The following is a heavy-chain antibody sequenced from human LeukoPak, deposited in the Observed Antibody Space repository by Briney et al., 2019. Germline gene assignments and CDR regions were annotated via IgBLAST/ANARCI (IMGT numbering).Heavy chain of an antibody. CDR1: GGSISLYY. Sequence: PSETLSLTCTVSGGSISLYYWSWIRQPPGKGLEWIGYFYDTRSPKYNPSLERRVTISVDMSRNQFSLNLTSVTAADTAVYYRARGRGSLTYWGQGTLATASS. J-gene: IGHJ4*02. D-gene: IGHD3-10*01. CDR2: FYDTRSP. CDR3: ARGRGSLTY. V-gene: IGHV4-59*01.